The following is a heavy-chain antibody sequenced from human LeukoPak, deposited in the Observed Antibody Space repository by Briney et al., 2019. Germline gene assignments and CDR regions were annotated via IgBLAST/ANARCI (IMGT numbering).Heavy chain of an antibody. D-gene: IGHD6-13*01. CDR1: GGSISSSSYY. Sequence: PSETLSLTCTVSGGSISSSSYYWGWIRQPPGKGLEWIGSIYYSGSTYYNPSLKSRVTISVDTSKNQFSLKLSSVTAADTAVYYCARTTEAHSWRTRYYDYYMDVWGKGTTVAVSS. CDR2: IYYSGST. CDR3: ARTTEAHSWRTRYYDYYMDV. V-gene: IGHV4-39*07. J-gene: IGHJ6*03.